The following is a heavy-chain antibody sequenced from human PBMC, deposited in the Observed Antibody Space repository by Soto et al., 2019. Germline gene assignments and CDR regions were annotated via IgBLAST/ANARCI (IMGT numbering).Heavy chain of an antibody. D-gene: IGHD6-13*01. Sequence: PGGSLRLSCAASGFTFSSYAMHWVRQAPGKGLEWVAVISYDGSNKYYADSVKGRFTISRDNSKNTLYLQMNSLRAEDTAVYYCARAPGIAAWIAYWGQGTLVTVSS. CDR1: GFTFSSYA. V-gene: IGHV3-30-3*01. CDR2: ISYDGSNK. J-gene: IGHJ4*02. CDR3: ARAPGIAAWIAY.